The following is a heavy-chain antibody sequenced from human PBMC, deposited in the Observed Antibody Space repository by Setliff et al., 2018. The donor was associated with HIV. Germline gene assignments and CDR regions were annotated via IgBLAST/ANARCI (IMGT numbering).Heavy chain of an antibody. J-gene: IGHJ4*02. CDR2: IKQDGSEK. Sequence: GGSLRLSCAASGFTFDNYWMSWVRQAPGKGLEWVANIKQDGSEKYYVDSVKGRFTISRDNAKNSLYLQMNSLRAEDTAVYYCARVANSRGYSYDFDSWGQGTLVTVSS. CDR1: GFTFDNYW. V-gene: IGHV3-7*03. D-gene: IGHD5-18*01. CDR3: ARVANSRGYSYDFDS.